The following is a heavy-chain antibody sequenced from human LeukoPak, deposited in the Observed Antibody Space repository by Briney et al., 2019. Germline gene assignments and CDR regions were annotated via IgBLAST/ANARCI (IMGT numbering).Heavy chain of an antibody. V-gene: IGHV3-74*01. CDR3: ARDLGNDCSSTSCVG. CDR1: GFTFSKYW. CDR2: ITIDGSST. Sequence: PGGSLRLSCAASGFTFSKYWMHWVRQAPGKGLVWVSRITIDGSSTSYADSVKGRFTISRDNAKNSLYLQMNSLRAEDTAVYYCARDLGNDCSSTSCVGWGQGTLVTVSS. J-gene: IGHJ4*02. D-gene: IGHD2-2*01.